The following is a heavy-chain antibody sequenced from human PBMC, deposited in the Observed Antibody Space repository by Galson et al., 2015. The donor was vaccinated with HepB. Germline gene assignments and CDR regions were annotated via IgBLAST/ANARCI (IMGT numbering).Heavy chain of an antibody. D-gene: IGHD3-3*01. CDR2: IDWDDDK. V-gene: IGHV2-70*01. Sequence: PALVKPTQTLTLTCTFSGFSLSTSGMCVSWIRQPPGKALEWLALIDWDDDKYYSTSLKARLTISKDTSKNQVVLTMTNMDPVDTATYYCARTPYYDFWSGYPDYYYYGMDVWGQGTTVTVSS. CDR3: ARTPYYDFWSGYPDYYYYGMDV. J-gene: IGHJ6*02. CDR1: GFSLSTSGMC.